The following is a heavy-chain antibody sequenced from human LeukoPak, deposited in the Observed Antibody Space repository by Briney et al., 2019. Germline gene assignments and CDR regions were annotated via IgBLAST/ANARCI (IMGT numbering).Heavy chain of an antibody. Sequence: GASVKVSCKASGYTFTSYDINWVRQATGQGLEWMGWMNPNSGNTGYAQKFQGRVTMTRNTSISTAYMELSSLRSEDTAVYCCAMSTGYSSSWSFDYWGQGTLVTVSS. CDR1: GYTFTSYD. D-gene: IGHD6-13*01. CDR2: MNPNSGNT. J-gene: IGHJ4*02. CDR3: AMSTGYSSSWSFDY. V-gene: IGHV1-8*01.